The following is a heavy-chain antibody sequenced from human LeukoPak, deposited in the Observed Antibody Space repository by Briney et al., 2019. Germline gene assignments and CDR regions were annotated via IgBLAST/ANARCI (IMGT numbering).Heavy chain of an antibody. V-gene: IGHV4-34*01. D-gene: IGHD4-23*01. CDR2: INHSGST. CDR3: ARAVVTQYYFDY. CDR1: GGSFSGYY. Sequence: SETLSLTCAVYGGSFSGYYWSWIRQPPGKGPEWIGEINHSGSTNYNPSLKSRVTISVDTSKNQFSLKLSSVTAADTAVYYCARAVVTQYYFDYWGQGTLVTVSS. J-gene: IGHJ4*02.